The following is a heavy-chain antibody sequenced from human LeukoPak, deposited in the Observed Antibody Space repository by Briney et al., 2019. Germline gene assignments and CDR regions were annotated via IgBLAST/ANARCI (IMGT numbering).Heavy chain of an antibody. CDR3: AKVGSGYYDHLDF. V-gene: IGHV3-23*01. CDR1: GFSFSSYA. Sequence: GGSLRLSCAASGFSFSSYAMTWARQAPVKGLEWVSAISSSGGSTYHADSVRGRFTISRDNSKNTQYLQMNSLRVEDTAVYYRAKVGSGYYDHLDFWGQGILVTVSS. J-gene: IGHJ4*02. CDR2: ISSSGGST. D-gene: IGHD3-22*01.